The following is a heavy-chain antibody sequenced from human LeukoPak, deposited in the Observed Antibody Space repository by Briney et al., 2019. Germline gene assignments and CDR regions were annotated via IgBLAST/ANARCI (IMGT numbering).Heavy chain of an antibody. CDR3: TRAYTGFEAFDY. D-gene: IGHD5-12*01. CDR2: INPNSGGT. J-gene: IGHJ4*02. Sequence: ASVKVSCKASGYTFIGYYLHWVRQAPGQGLEWMGWINPNSGGTNYAQRFQVRVTMTRDPSISTAYMELSRLRSDDTAVYYCTRAYTGFEAFDYWGQGTLVTVSS. CDR1: GYTFIGYY. V-gene: IGHV1-2*02.